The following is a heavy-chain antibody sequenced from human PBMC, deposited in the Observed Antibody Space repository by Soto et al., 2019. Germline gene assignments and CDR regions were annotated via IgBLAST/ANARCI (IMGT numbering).Heavy chain of an antibody. V-gene: IGHV1-69*11. J-gene: IGHJ4*02. CDR1: GGSFSSYA. Sequence: GASVKVSCKASGGSFSSYAFTWVRQAPGQGLEWMGTIIPILGTPNYAQKFQGRLTITADESTSTAYMELSSLTSEDTAVYYCARDGGRYYDSSGSLDYWGQGTLVTVSS. CDR2: IIPILGTP. CDR3: ARDGGRYYDSSGSLDY. D-gene: IGHD3-22*01.